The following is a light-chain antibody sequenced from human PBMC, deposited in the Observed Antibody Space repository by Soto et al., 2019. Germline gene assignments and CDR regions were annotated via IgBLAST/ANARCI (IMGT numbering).Light chain of an antibody. CDR1: RSISSY. CDR2: TTS. Sequence: DIQMTQSPSSLSASVGDRVTIICRASRSISSYLNWYQQKPGKAPNLLISTTSTLQSGVPSRFSGSGSGTDFTLTISSLQPDDFATYYCQQSYSTPTFGQGTKVEIK. J-gene: IGKJ1*01. V-gene: IGKV1-39*01. CDR3: QQSYSTPT.